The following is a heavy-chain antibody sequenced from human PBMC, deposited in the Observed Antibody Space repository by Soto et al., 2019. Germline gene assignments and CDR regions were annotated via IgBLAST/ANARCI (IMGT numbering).Heavy chain of an antibody. V-gene: IGHV3-23*01. Sequence: GGSLRLSCAASGFTFSSYAMSWVRQAPGKGLEWVSAISGSGGSTYYADSVKGRFTISRDNSKNTLYLQMNSLRAEDTAVYYCAKDHWYDFWSGYYFYWGQGTLVTVSS. CDR1: GFTFSSYA. D-gene: IGHD3-3*01. J-gene: IGHJ4*02. CDR2: ISGSGGST. CDR3: AKDHWYDFWSGYYFY.